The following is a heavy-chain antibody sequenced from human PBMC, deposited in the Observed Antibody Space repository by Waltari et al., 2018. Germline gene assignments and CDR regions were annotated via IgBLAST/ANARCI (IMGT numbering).Heavy chain of an antibody. D-gene: IGHD2-15*01. J-gene: IGHJ6*03. Sequence: QVQLVQSGAEVKKPGASVKVSCQASGYTFTSYDINWVRQATGQGLEWMGWMNPNSGNTGYAQKFQGRVTMTRNTSRSTAYMELSSLRSEDTAVYYCASVTWTPSVYYMDVWGKGTTVTVSS. CDR1: GYTFTSYD. CDR3: ASVTWTPSVYYMDV. V-gene: IGHV1-8*01. CDR2: MNPNSGNT.